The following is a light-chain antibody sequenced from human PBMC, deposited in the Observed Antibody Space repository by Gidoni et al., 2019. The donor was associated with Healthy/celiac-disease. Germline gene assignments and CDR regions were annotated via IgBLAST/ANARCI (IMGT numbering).Light chain of an antibody. CDR1: PSVSSSY. CDR3: QQYGSSPLT. J-gene: IGKJ4*01. Sequence: EIVLTPSPGTLSLSPGDRATLSCRASPSVSSSYLAWYQQKPGQAPRLLSYGASSRATGIPDRFSGSGSGTDFTLTISRLEPEDFAVYYCQQYGSSPLTFGGGTKVEIK. V-gene: IGKV3-20*01. CDR2: GAS.